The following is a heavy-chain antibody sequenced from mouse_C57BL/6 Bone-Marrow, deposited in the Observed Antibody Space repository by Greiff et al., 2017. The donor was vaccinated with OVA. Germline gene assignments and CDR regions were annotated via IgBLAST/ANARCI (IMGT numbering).Heavy chain of an antibody. CDR3: ARVGYYGSPFDY. D-gene: IGHD1-1*01. V-gene: IGHV5-16*01. J-gene: IGHJ2*01. CDR2: INYDGSST. Sequence: EVHLVESEGGLVQPGSSMKLSCTASGFTFSDYYMAWVRQVPEKGLEWVANINYDGSSTYYLDSLKSRFIISRDNAKNILYLQMSSLKSEDTATYYCARVGYYGSPFDYWGQGTTLTVSS. CDR1: GFTFSDYY.